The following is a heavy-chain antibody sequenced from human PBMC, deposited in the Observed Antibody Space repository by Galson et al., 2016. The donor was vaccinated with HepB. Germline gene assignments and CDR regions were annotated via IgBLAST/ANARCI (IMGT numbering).Heavy chain of an antibody. CDR3: ARGGWRPASQREYYYYGVDV. D-gene: IGHD1-26*01. CDR1: GGTFSNYA. J-gene: IGHJ6*02. V-gene: IGHV1-69*13. CDR2: IIAIFGTS. Sequence: SVKVSCKASGGTFSNYAISWVRQAPGQGLEWMGGIIAIFGTSNYAQKLQGRLTITADESTSIVYMELSSLRSEDTAVYYCARGGWRPASQREYYYYGVDVWGQGTTVTVSS.